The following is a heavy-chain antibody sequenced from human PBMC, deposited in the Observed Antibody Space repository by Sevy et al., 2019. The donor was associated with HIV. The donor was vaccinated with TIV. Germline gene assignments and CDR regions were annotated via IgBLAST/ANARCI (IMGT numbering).Heavy chain of an antibody. CDR2: INPNSGVT. D-gene: IGHD2-15*01. CDR3: VREDINELRTLLSFDI. V-gene: IGHV1-2*06. J-gene: IGHJ3*02. Sequence: ASVKVSCKTTGYIFSDYNMHWVRQAPGQGLEWMALINPNSGVTIYAHNFRGRVSVTRETSMSTAYMVLSGLTSDDTSVYYGVREDINELRTLLSFDIWGQGTMVTVSS. CDR1: GYIFSDYN.